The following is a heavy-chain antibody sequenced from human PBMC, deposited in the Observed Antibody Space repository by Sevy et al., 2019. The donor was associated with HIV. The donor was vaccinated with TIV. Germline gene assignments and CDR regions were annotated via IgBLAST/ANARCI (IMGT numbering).Heavy chain of an antibody. D-gene: IGHD3-3*01. CDR3: ATKGDFWSGYQYFHY. CDR1: GITFRNAW. CDR2: IKSNGDVATT. V-gene: IGHV3-15*01. J-gene: IGHJ4*02. Sequence: GGSLRLSCAASGITFRNAWMTWVRQAPGKGLEWVGRIKSNGDVATTDISAPVKGRFTISRDDSKHTLYLHMNSLQTADTAVYYCATKGDFWSGYQYFHYWGQGTLVTVSS.